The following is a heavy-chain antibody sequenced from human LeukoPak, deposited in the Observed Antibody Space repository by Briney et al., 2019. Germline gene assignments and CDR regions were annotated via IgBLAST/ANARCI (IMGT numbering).Heavy chain of an antibody. J-gene: IGHJ5*02. D-gene: IGHD3-10*02. Sequence: GASVKVSCKASGGTFSSYAISWVRQVPGQGLEWMGGIIPIFGTANYAQKFQGRVTITADESTSTAYMELSSLRSEDTAVYYCARGLMFGTPSEFDPWGQGTLVTVSS. V-gene: IGHV1-69*13. CDR1: GGTFSSYA. CDR3: ARGLMFGTPSEFDP. CDR2: IIPIFGTA.